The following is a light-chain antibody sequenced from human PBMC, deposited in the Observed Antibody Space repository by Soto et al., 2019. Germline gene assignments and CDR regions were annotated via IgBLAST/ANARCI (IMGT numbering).Light chain of an antibody. CDR1: QTISSY. Sequence: DIQMPQSPPSLSASVGDRVTITCRASQTISSYLNWYQQKPGKAPKLLIYAASTLQSGVPSRFSGSGSGTDFTLTISSLQPEDFATYYCQQSHGIPYTFGQGTKLESK. J-gene: IGKJ2*01. CDR2: AAS. V-gene: IGKV1-39*01. CDR3: QQSHGIPYT.